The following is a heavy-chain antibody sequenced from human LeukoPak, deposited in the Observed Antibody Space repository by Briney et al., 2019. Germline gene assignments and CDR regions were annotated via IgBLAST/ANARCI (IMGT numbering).Heavy chain of an antibody. Sequence: GGSLRLSCAASGFTFSSYAMHWVRQAPGKGLEYVSAISTNGGSTYYANSVKGRFTISRANSKNTLYLQMGSLRAEDMAVYYCAREGTPLGISDYWGQGTLVTVSS. D-gene: IGHD7-27*01. V-gene: IGHV3-64*01. J-gene: IGHJ4*02. CDR3: AREGTPLGISDY. CDR2: ISTNGGST. CDR1: GFTFSSYA.